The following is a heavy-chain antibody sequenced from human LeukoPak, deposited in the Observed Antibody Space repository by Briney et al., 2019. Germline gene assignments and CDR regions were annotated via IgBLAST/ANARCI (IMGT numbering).Heavy chain of an antibody. D-gene: IGHD3-10*01. CDR3: ARGGVRGVIIN. Sequence: PSETLSLTCTVSGGSISSGDYYWSWIRQPPGKGLEWIGYIYYSGSTYYNPSLKSRVTISVDTSKNQFSLKLSSVTAADTAVYYCARGGVRGVIINWGQGTLVTVSS. V-gene: IGHV4-30-4*02. J-gene: IGHJ4*02. CDR1: GGSISSGDYY. CDR2: IYYSGST.